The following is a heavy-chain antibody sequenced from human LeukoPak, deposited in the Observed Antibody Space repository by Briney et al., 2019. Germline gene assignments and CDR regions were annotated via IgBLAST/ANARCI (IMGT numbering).Heavy chain of an antibody. D-gene: IGHD2-15*01. CDR1: GDSVSSGY. Sequence: SEPLSLTCHVSGDSVSSGYWSWIRPSPAKGLEWIGFIQDSGITDYNPALKSRLLMSVDTSKNQFSLNLRSVTAADTAVYYCAGRGHRYSRDWGQGILVTISS. CDR3: AGRGHRYSRD. V-gene: IGHV4-4*09. CDR2: IQDSGIT. J-gene: IGHJ1*01.